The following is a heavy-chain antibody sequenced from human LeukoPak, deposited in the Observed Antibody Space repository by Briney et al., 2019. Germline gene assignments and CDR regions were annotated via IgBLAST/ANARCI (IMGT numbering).Heavy chain of an antibody. D-gene: IGHD3/OR15-3a*01. J-gene: IGHJ6*04. CDR1: GGSISSNDYY. V-gene: IGHV4-39*07. Sequence: SETLSLTCTVSGGSISSNDYYWGWIRQPPGKALEWIGSIYYSGSTNYNPSLKSRVTISVDTSKNQFSLKLSSVTAADTAVYYCARVPANYGFVDVWGKGTTVTVSS. CDR2: IYYSGST. CDR3: ARVPANYGFVDV.